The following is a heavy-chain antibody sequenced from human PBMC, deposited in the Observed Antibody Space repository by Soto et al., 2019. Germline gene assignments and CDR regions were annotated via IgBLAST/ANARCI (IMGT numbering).Heavy chain of an antibody. D-gene: IGHD2-15*01. CDR2: ISGSGGST. CDR3: AKSIVVVVAATRQGGMDV. CDR1: GFTFSSYA. Sequence: EVQLLESGGGLVQPGGSLRLSCAASGFTFSSYAMSWVRQAPGKGLEWVSAISGSGGSTYYADSVKGRFTISRDNSKNTLYLQMNSLRAEDTAVYYGAKSIVVVVAATRQGGMDVWGQGTTVTVSS. V-gene: IGHV3-23*01. J-gene: IGHJ6*02.